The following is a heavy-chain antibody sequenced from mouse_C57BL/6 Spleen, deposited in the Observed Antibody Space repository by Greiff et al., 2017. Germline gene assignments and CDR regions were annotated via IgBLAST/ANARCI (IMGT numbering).Heavy chain of an antibody. CDR3: ARRAYYGSSYGFAY. CDR1: GYSITSGYY. CDR2: ISYDGSN. D-gene: IGHD1-1*01. J-gene: IGHJ3*01. V-gene: IGHV3-6*01. Sequence: EVQVVESGPGLVKPSQSLSLTCSVTGYSITSGYYWNWIRQFPGNKLEWMGYISYDGSNNYNPSLKNRISITRDTSKNQFFLKLNSVTTEDTATYYCARRAYYGSSYGFAYWGQGTLVTVSA.